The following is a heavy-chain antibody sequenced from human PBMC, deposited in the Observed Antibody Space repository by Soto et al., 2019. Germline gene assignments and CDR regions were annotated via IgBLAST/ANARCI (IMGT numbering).Heavy chain of an antibody. D-gene: IGHD6-13*01. CDR1: GGSISSSSYY. V-gene: IGHV4-39*02. CDR3: ARDRLAAAGGGRRWFDP. Sequence: SETLSLTCTVSGGSISSSSYYWGWIRQPPGKGLEWIGSIYYSGSTYYNPSLKSRVTISVDTSKNQFSLKLSSVTAADTAVYYCARDRLAAAGGGRRWFDPWGKGTLVTVPS. J-gene: IGHJ5*02. CDR2: IYYSGST.